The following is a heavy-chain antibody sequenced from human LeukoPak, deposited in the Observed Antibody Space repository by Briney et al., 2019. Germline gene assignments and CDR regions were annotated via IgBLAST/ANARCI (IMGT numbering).Heavy chain of an antibody. CDR3: ARAAPGIVVVTAIHYYCYYMDV. D-gene: IGHD2-21*02. J-gene: IGHJ6*03. Sequence: ASVKVSCKASGYTFTSYGISWVRQAPGQGLEWMGWISAYNGNTNYAQKLQGRVTMTTDTSTSTAYMELRSLRSDDTAVYYCARAAPGIVVVTAIHYYCYYMDVWGKGTTVTVSS. CDR2: ISAYNGNT. CDR1: GYTFTSYG. V-gene: IGHV1-18*01.